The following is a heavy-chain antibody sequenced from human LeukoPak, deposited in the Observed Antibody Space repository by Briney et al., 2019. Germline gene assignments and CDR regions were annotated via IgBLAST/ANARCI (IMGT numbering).Heavy chain of an antibody. CDR2: IYSNGNT. CDR1: GGSFSSSY. D-gene: IGHD1-26*01. J-gene: IGHJ3*02. V-gene: IGHV4-59*01. CDR3: ARGLVGLTPHAGVFQI. Sequence: PSETLSLTCIVSGGSFSSSYWSWIQQPPGKGLEWIAYIYSNGNTNSNPSLKSRVTIAVDTSQSQFSLKLSSVTAADTAVYYCARGLVGLTPHAGVFQIWGQGTKVTVSS.